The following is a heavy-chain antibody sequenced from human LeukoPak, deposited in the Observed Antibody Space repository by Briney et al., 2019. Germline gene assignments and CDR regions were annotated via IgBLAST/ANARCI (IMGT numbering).Heavy chain of an antibody. J-gene: IGHJ4*02. CDR2: INTDGSTT. V-gene: IGHV3-74*01. D-gene: IGHD5-18*01. Sequence: GGSLRLSCAASGFTFSNYWMHLVRQAPGKGLVWVSRINTDGSTTTYADSVKGRFTISRDNDKNMLYLQMNSLRAEDTAVYYCTRAGGRYSYEHWGQGTLVTVSS. CDR1: GFTFSNYW. CDR3: TRAGGRYSYEH.